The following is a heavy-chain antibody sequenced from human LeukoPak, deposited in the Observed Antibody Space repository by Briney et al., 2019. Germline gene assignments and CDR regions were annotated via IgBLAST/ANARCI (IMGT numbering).Heavy chain of an antibody. CDR2: IWYDGSNK. CDR3: ARGGQSKYDSSGYLNYFDY. D-gene: IGHD3-22*01. CDR1: GFTFSNYG. V-gene: IGHV3-33*01. J-gene: IGHJ4*02. Sequence: PGGSLRLPCAASGFTFSNYGIHWVRQAPGKGLEWVALIWYDGSNKFYADSVKGRFTISRDNSKNTLYLQMNSLRAEDTAVYYCARGGQSKYDSSGYLNYFDYWGQGTLVTVSS.